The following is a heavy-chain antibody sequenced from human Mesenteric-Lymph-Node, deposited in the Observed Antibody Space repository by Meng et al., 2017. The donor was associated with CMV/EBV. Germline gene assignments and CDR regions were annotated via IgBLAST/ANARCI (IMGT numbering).Heavy chain of an antibody. Sequence: CAVSGGSISSSNWWSWVRQPPGKGLEWIGEIYHSGSTNYNPSLKSRVTISVDKSKNQFSLKPSSVTAADTAVYYCARGDLSGSGIDYWGQGTLVTVSS. J-gene: IGHJ4*02. V-gene: IGHV4-4*02. D-gene: IGHD3-10*01. CDR1: GGSISSSNW. CDR2: IYHSGST. CDR3: ARGDLSGSGIDY.